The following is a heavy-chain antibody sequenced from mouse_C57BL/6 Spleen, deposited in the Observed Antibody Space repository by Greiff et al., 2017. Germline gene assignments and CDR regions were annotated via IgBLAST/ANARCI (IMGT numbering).Heavy chain of an antibody. D-gene: IGHD1-1*01. Sequence: VQLQQSGPELVKPGASVKMSCKASGYTFTDYNMHWVKQSHGKSLEWIGYINPNNGGTSYNQKFKGKATLTVNKSSSTAYMELRSLTSEDSAVYYCAGGGYYGSSYDWGQGTTLTVSS. CDR2: INPNNGGT. J-gene: IGHJ2*01. CDR3: AGGGYYGSSYD. CDR1: GYTFTDYN. V-gene: IGHV1-22*01.